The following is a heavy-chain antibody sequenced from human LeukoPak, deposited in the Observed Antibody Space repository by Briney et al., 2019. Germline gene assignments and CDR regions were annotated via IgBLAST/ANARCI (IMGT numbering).Heavy chain of an antibody. CDR3: ARFTPAAGMKDWFDP. D-gene: IGHD6-13*01. CDR2: VSAYNGNT. CDR1: GYTFTSYG. J-gene: IGHJ5*02. V-gene: IGHV1-18*01. Sequence: GASVKVSCKASGYTFTSYGISWVRQAPGQGLDWMGWVSAYNGNTNYAQKLQGRFTMTTDTSTSTAYMELRSLRSDDTAVYYCARFTPAAGMKDWFDPWGQGTLVTVSS.